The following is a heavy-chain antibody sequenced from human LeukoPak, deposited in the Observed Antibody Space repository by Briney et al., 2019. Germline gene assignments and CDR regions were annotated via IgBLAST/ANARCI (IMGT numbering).Heavy chain of an antibody. CDR2: IYSGGNT. J-gene: IGHJ3*02. Sequence: GGSLRLSCAASGFTVSSNYMSWVRQAPGKGLEWVSVIYSGGNTYYTDSVKGRFTISRDNSKNTLYLQMNSLRPEDTAVYYCARGGYSSGWFHAIDIWGQGTMVTVSS. D-gene: IGHD6-19*01. V-gene: IGHV3-66*02. CDR1: GFTVSSNY. CDR3: ARGGYSSGWFHAIDI.